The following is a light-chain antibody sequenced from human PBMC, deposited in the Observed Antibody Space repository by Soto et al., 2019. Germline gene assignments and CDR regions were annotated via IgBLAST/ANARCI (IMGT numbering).Light chain of an antibody. CDR1: QDISNY. V-gene: IGKV1-33*01. J-gene: IGKJ4*01. CDR3: QQYDNLPLT. CDR2: DAS. Sequence: DIQMTQSPSSLSASVGDRVTITCQASQDISNYLNWYQQKPGKAPKLLIYDASNLETGVPSRFSGSGSGTDFTFTISSLQPEDIATYYWQQYDNLPLTFGGGTKVDI.